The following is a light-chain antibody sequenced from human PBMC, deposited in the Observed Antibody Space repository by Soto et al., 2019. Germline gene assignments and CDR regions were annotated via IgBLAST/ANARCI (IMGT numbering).Light chain of an antibody. CDR3: SSYATSSTHVL. J-gene: IGLJ2*01. V-gene: IGLV2-14*01. Sequence: QSALTRPASVSGSPGQSITISCTGTSSDIGGYNYVSWYQHHPGKAPKLMIYEVTNRPSGVSNRFSGSKSGNTASLTISGLQAEDEADYYCSSYATSSTHVLFGGGTKLTVL. CDR2: EVT. CDR1: SSDIGGYNY.